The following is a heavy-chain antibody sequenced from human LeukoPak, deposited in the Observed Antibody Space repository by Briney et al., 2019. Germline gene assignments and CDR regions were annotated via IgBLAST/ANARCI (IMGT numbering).Heavy chain of an antibody. CDR2: ISWNSGSI. D-gene: IGHD6-19*01. V-gene: IGHV3-9*03. Sequence: GGSLRLSCAASGFTFSSYSMNWVRQAPGKGLEWVSGISWNSGSIGYADSVKGRFTISRDNAKNSLYLQMNSLRAEDMALYYCAKASSSGWPHYYFDYWGQGTLVTVSS. CDR1: GFTFSSYS. J-gene: IGHJ4*02. CDR3: AKASSSGWPHYYFDY.